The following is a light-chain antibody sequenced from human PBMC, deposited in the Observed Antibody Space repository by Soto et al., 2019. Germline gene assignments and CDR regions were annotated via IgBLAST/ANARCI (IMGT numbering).Light chain of an antibody. V-gene: IGKV1-5*01. CDR3: QQYNSFSRWT. Sequence: DIPMTQSPSTLSASVGDRVTITCRASQSISTWLAWYQQKLGKAPKLLIHDASSLESGVPSRFSGSGSGTEFTLTISSLQPDDFATYYCQQYNSFSRWTFGQGTKVEIK. CDR1: QSISTW. CDR2: DAS. J-gene: IGKJ1*01.